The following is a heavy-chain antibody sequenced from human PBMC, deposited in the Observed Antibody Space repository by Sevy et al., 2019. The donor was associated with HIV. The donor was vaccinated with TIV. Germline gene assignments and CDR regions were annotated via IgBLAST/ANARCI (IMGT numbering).Heavy chain of an antibody. CDR1: GGSISSYF. J-gene: IGHJ4*02. Sequence: SGTLSLTCSVSGGSISSYFWTWVRQSPGKGLEWIGNIYFTGNTDYSPSLKSRVSLSLDTSKSQFSLTLNSVTAADTAVYYCARDSTTRPRVLDYWGQGTLVTVSS. V-gene: IGHV4-59*01. D-gene: IGHD1-1*01. CDR3: ARDSTTRPRVLDY. CDR2: IYFTGNT.